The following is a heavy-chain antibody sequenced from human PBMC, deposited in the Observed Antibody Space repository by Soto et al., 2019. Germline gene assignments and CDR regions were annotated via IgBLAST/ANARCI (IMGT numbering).Heavy chain of an antibody. D-gene: IGHD1-26*01. V-gene: IGHV1-8*01. CDR2: MNPNSGNT. Sequence: GVSVKVSCKASGYTFTSYDINWMRQATGQGLEWMGWMNPNSGNTYYAQKFQGRVTMTTNTSMSTAYMELSSLRFEDTAVYYCARGQVGATPYYFDYWGQGILVTVSS. J-gene: IGHJ4*02. CDR3: ARGQVGATPYYFDY. CDR1: GYTFTSYD.